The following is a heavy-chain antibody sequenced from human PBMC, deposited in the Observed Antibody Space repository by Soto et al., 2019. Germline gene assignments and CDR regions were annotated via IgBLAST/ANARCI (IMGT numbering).Heavy chain of an antibody. V-gene: IGHV3-23*01. CDR2: ILVDGRT. Sequence: XGSLRLSHTAAGFICSSYDMSWVRQAPGKGLEWVSTILVDGRTFYVDSVKGRFTISRDSSQNTVYLQMNSLTAGDTALYYCAKATATGGGAFDICGQGTMATVSS. D-gene: IGHD2-8*02. CDR3: AKATATGGGAFDI. CDR1: GFICSSYD. J-gene: IGHJ3*02.